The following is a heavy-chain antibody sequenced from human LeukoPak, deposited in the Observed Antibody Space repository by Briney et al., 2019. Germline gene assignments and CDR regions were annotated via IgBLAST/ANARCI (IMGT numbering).Heavy chain of an antibody. Sequence: GGSLRLSCAASGFTFSSYWMHWVRQAPGKGLVWVSRINSDGSTTTYADSVKGRFTISRDNAKNTLYLQMNSLRAEDTAVYYCAKDDNYIRFLSWGQGTLVTVSS. J-gene: IGHJ5*02. CDR3: AKDDNYIRFLS. D-gene: IGHD3-16*01. CDR2: INSDGSTT. V-gene: IGHV3-74*01. CDR1: GFTFSSYW.